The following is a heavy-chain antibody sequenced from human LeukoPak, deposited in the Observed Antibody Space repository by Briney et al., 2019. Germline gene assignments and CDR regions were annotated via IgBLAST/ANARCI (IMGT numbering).Heavy chain of an antibody. J-gene: IGHJ4*02. CDR1: GFAFSRYW. D-gene: IGHD1-26*01. Sequence: GGSLRLSCAASGFAFSRYWMHWVRPAPGKGLVWVSCLKRDGGSTSIADSAKGLSTISRDNAKNTVYLQRNSLRAEDTAVYYCVRDNRSYNFDYWGQGTLVTVSS. CDR3: VRDNRSYNFDY. CDR2: LKRDGGST. V-gene: IGHV3-74*01.